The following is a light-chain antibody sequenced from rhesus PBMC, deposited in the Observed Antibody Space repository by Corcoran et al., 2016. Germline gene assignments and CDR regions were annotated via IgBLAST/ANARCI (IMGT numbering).Light chain of an antibody. V-gene: IGKV1-25*02. J-gene: IGKJ4*01. CDR3: QQYNDLVT. CDR1: QDIHRY. CDR2: LAT. Sequence: DIQMTQSPSSVSAFVGDRVTISCRASQDIHRYLAWYQQRPGNPPILLIYLATTLQGGVPSRVSGSGSGTECTLTISSLQPEDSATYNCQQYNDLVTFGGGTKVEI.